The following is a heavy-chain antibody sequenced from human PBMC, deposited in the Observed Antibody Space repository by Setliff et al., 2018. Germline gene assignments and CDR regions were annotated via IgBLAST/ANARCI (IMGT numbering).Heavy chain of an antibody. CDR2: IRVYDGYT. D-gene: IGHD6-19*01. Sequence: ASVKVSCKTSGYMFTTYGISWVRQDPGQGLEWMGWIRVYDGYTKYAQKFQGRVTMTSDTSTNTVYVELSSLRSEDTAVYYCARDFLGQWGGKGGLDYWGQGTLVTVSS. V-gene: IGHV1-18*01. CDR1: GYMFTTYG. J-gene: IGHJ4*02. CDR3: ARDFLGQWGGKGGLDY.